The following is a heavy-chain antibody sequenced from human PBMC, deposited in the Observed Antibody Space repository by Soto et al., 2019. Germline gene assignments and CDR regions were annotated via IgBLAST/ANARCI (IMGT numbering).Heavy chain of an antibody. CDR1: RGSFNAYS. Sequence: SETLSLTCAVHRGSFNAYSWTWIRQPPGKGLEWIGEIDHSGSTTYNPSLKSRVIMSVDTSKNQFSLNVSSMTAADTAVYYCARGLRYSGMDVWGQGTTVTVSS. J-gene: IGHJ6*02. CDR2: IDHSGST. CDR3: ARGLRYSGMDV. V-gene: IGHV4-34*01.